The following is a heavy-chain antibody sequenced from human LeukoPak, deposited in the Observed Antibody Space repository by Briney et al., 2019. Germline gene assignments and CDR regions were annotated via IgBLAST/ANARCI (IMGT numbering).Heavy chain of an antibody. D-gene: IGHD3-22*01. CDR2: IIPIFGTA. J-gene: IGHJ4*02. CDR1: GGTFSSYA. Sequence: SVKVSCKASGGTFSSYAISWVRQAPGQGLEWMRGIIPIFGTANYAQKFQGRVTITTDESTSTAYMELSSLRSEDTAVYYCARSQYYYDSSGYLRGEGFDYWGQGTQVTVSS. CDR3: ARSQYYYDSSGYLRGEGFDY. V-gene: IGHV1-69*05.